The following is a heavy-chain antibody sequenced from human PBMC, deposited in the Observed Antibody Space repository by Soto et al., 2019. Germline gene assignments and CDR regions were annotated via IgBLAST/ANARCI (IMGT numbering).Heavy chain of an antibody. CDR1: GFTFSSYA. CDR2: ISYDGSNK. D-gene: IGHD5-18*01. Sequence: QPGGSLRLSCAASGFTFSSYAMHWVRQAPGKGLEWVAVISYDGSNKYYADSVKGRFTISRDNSKNTLYLQMNSLRAEDTAVYYCASVDTAMVTYHPIYGMDVWGQGTTVTVSS. V-gene: IGHV3-30-3*01. J-gene: IGHJ6*02. CDR3: ASVDTAMVTYHPIYGMDV.